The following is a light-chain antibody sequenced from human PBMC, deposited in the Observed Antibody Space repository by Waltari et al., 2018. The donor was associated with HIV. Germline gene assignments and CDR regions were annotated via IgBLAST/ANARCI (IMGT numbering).Light chain of an antibody. CDR2: GAD. Sequence: EVMMTQSPATLSVSPGERANLSCRASQRVGSMLAWYQQIPGQAPRLLIFGADTRASGVPARFTGSGSETEFTLPISSLQSEDFAVYFCQQYDDWPWTFGQGTKVEIK. CDR1: QRVGSM. CDR3: QQYDDWPWT. V-gene: IGKV3-15*01. J-gene: IGKJ1*01.